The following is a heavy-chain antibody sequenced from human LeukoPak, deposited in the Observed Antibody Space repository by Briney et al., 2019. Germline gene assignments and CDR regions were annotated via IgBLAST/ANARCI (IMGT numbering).Heavy chain of an antibody. CDR1: GCTVSSTY. CDR3: ARRLLTGYYEF. J-gene: IGHJ4*02. V-gene: IGHV3-66*01. D-gene: IGHD3-9*01. Sequence: GGSLRLSCAASGCTVSSTYMSWVRQAPGKGLEWVSVFYSGDTTYYANSVKGRFTISRDSSKNMLYLQMNGLRAEDTAVYYCARRLLTGYYEFWGQGTLVTVSS. CDR2: FYSGDTT.